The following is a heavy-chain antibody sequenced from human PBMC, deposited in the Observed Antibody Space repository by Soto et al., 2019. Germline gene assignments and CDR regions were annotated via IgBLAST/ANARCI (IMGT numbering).Heavy chain of an antibody. CDR1: GYTFTSYY. CDR3: ARDHLSGELSSYFEY. J-gene: IGHJ4*02. Sequence: ASVKVSCKASGYTFTSYYMHWVRQAPGQGLEWMGIINPSGGSTSYAQKFQGRVTMTRDTSTSTVYMELSSLRSEDTAVYYCARDHLSGELSSYFEYWGQGTLVTVSS. CDR2: INPSGGST. V-gene: IGHV1-46*03. D-gene: IGHD3-16*02.